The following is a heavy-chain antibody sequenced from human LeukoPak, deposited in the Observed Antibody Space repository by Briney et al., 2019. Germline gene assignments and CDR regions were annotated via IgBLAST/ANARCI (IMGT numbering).Heavy chain of an antibody. V-gene: IGHV4-38-2*02. Sequence: SETLSLTCTVSGGSISSGYYWGWIRQPPGKGLEWIGSIYHSGSTYYNPSLKSRVTISVDTSKNQFSLKLSSVTAADTAVYYCARGPSIDYWGQGTLVTVSS. CDR3: ARGPSIDY. J-gene: IGHJ4*02. CDR2: IYHSGST. CDR1: GGSISSGYY.